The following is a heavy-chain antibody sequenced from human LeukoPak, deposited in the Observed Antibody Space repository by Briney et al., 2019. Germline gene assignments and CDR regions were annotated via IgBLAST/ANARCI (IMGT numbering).Heavy chain of an antibody. V-gene: IGHV3-23*01. CDR2: ISGSDSTI. CDR3: AKNYDSSFWVFDH. J-gene: IGHJ4*02. D-gene: IGHD3-22*01. CDR1: GFTFSNYA. Sequence: GGSLRLSCAASGFTFSNYAMSWVRQAPGKGLEWVSVISGSDSTIYYADSVKGRFTISRDNSKRTLYLQMNSLRAEDTAVYYCAKNYDSSFWVFDHWGQGTLVTVSS.